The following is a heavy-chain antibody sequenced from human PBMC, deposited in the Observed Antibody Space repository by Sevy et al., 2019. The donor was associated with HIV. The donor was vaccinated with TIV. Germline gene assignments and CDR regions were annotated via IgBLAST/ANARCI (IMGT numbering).Heavy chain of an antibody. CDR1: GNSFSNYW. J-gene: IGHJ4*02. D-gene: IGHD6-19*01. CDR3: ARGPPYSTGWYSPFDY. V-gene: IGHV5-51*01. CDR2: IYPGDSDT. Sequence: GESLKISCKGSGNSFSNYWIGWVRQMPGKGLEWMGTIYPGDSDTRYSPSFQGQVTISADKSISTAYLQWSSLKASDTAMYYCARGPPYSTGWYSPFDYWGQRSLVTVSS.